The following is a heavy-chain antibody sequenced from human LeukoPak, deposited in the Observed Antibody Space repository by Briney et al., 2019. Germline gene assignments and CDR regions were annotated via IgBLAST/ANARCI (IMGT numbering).Heavy chain of an antibody. CDR3: GRHKPLSTGPSFDY. V-gene: IGHV4-39*01. J-gene: IGHJ4*02. CDR1: GGSISSSSYY. D-gene: IGHD3-9*01. Sequence: SETLSLTCTVSGGSISSSSYYWGWIRQPPGKGLEWIGSIYYSGTAYYNPSLKSRVTISVDTSKNQFSLRLSSVTAADTAVYYCGRHKPLSTGPSFDYWGQGSLVTVSS. CDR2: IYYSGTA.